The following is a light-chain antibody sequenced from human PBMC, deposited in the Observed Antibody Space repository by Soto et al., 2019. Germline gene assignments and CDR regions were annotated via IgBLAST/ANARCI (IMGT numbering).Light chain of an antibody. CDR3: QQLNSYPLT. CDR1: QGISSY. Sequence: IPLTQSPSSLSASVGDRVTITCRASQGISSYLAWYQQKPGKAPKLLIYAASTLQSGVPSRFSGSGSRTDFTLTISSLQPEDFATYYCQQLNSYPLTFGGGTKVEIK. J-gene: IGKJ4*01. V-gene: IGKV1-9*01. CDR2: AAS.